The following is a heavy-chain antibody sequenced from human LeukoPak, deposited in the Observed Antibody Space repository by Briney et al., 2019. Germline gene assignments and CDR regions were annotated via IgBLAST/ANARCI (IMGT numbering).Heavy chain of an antibody. Sequence: GGSQRLLCAASGFTFSSYSMNWDRQAPGNGVEWVSSISSSSSYVYYADSVKGRFTISRDNAKNSLYLQMNSLRAEDTAVYYCARDRDYDYVWGSYRSNWFDTWGQGTLVTVSS. D-gene: IGHD3-16*02. V-gene: IGHV3-21*01. J-gene: IGHJ5*02. CDR3: ARDRDYDYVWGSYRSNWFDT. CDR2: ISSSSSYV. CDR1: GFTFSSYS.